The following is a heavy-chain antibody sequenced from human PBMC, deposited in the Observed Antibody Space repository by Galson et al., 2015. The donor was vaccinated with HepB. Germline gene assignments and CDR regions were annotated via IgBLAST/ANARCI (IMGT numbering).Heavy chain of an antibody. D-gene: IGHD1-26*01. Sequence: SLRLSCAASGFTFDHYWIHWVRQAPGKGLMWVSRINADGSDTGYADSAEGQFPISRDNAKSVLYLQMDSLTVADTAVYYCARDSGSYPFDYWGQGTLVTVSS. CDR1: GFTFDHYW. CDR2: INADGSDT. V-gene: IGHV3-74*01. CDR3: ARDSGSYPFDY. J-gene: IGHJ4*02.